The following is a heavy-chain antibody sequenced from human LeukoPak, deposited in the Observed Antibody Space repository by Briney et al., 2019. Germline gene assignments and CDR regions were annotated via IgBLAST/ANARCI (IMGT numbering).Heavy chain of an antibody. J-gene: IGHJ4*02. D-gene: IGHD3-3*01. CDR3: ARTTRDYYDFWSGYSNFDY. CDR2: IIPIFGTA. Sequence: SVKVSCKASGGTFSSYAISWVRQAPGQGLEWMGGIIPIFGTANYGQKFQGRVTITADESTSTAYMELSSLRSEDTAVYYCARTTRDYYDFWSGYSNFDYWGQGTLVTVSS. CDR1: GGTFSSYA. V-gene: IGHV1-69*13.